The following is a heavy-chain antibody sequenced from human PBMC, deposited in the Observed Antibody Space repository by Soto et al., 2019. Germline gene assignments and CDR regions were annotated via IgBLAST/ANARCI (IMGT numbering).Heavy chain of an antibody. J-gene: IGHJ4*02. Sequence: SETLSLTCTVSGGSISGYYWSWFRQPPGKGLEWIGYIYYSGSTNYNPSLKSRVTISVDTSKNQFSLKLSSVTAADTAVYYCARRYGGNLDYWGQGTLVTVSS. CDR2: IYYSGST. V-gene: IGHV4-59*08. D-gene: IGHD1-26*01. CDR3: ARRYGGNLDY. CDR1: GGSISGYY.